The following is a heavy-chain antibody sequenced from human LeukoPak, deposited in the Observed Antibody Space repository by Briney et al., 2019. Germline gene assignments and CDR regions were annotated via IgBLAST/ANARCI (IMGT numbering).Heavy chain of an antibody. D-gene: IGHD3-3*01. V-gene: IGHV4-61*02. CDR2: IYTSGST. J-gene: IGHJ6*04. CDR1: GGSISSGSYY. Sequence: PSETLSLTCTVSGGSISSGSYYWNWIRQPAGKGLEWIGRIYTSGSTNYNPSLKSRVTISVDTSKNQFSLNLSSVTAADTAVYYCARDYSAIFGVWGKGTTVTVSS. CDR3: ARDYSAIFGV.